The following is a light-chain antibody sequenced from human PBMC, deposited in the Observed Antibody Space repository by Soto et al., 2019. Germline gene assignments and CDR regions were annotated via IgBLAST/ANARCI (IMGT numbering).Light chain of an antibody. CDR2: RNN. CDR3: AAWDDSLSGVV. CDR1: SSNIGSNF. V-gene: IGLV1-47*01. Sequence: LTQPPSASGTPGQRVTISCSGSSSNIGSNFIYWYQQLPGTAPKLLIYRNNERPSGVPDRFSGSKSGTSASLDISGLRSEDEADYHCAAWDDSLSGVVFGGGTKLTVL. J-gene: IGLJ2*01.